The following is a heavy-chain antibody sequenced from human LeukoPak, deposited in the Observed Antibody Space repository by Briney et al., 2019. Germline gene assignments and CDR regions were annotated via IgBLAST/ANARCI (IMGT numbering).Heavy chain of an antibody. Sequence: GGSLRLSCAASGFIFTNYWMSWVRQAPGKGLEWVANIKQDGSEIDYSDPMKGRFTISRDNTRNSVYLQVDSLRAEDTGAYYCARIGYSSSSFDYWGQGTLVTVSS. D-gene: IGHD5-18*01. J-gene: IGHJ4*02. CDR2: IKQDGSEI. CDR3: ARIGYSSSSFDY. V-gene: IGHV3-7*01. CDR1: GFIFTNYW.